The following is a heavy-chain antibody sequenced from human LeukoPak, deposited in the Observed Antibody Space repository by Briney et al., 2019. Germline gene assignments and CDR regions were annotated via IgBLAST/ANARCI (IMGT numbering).Heavy chain of an antibody. J-gene: IGHJ4*02. CDR2: INHSGST. CDR3: ASDYGDSALRDY. CDR1: GGSFRGYY. V-gene: IGHV4-34*01. D-gene: IGHD4-17*01. Sequence: SETLSPTCAVYGGSFRGYYWSCIRQPPGKGLEWIGEINHSGSTNYNPSLKSRVTISVDTSKNQFSLKLSSVTAADTAVYYCASDYGDSALRDYWGQGTLVTVSS.